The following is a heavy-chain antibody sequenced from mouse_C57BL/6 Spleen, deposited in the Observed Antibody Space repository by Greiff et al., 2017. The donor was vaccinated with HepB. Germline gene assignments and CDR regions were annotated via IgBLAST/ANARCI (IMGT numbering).Heavy chain of an antibody. CDR2: ISSGSSTI. CDR1: GFTFSDYG. Sequence: EVKLVESGGGLVKPGGSLKLSCAASGFTFSDYGMHWVRQAPEKGLEWVAYISSGSSTIYYADTVKGRFTISRDNAKNTLFLQMTSLRSEDTAMYYCARRSLTGRGYYFDYWGQGTTLTVSS. J-gene: IGHJ2*01. D-gene: IGHD4-1*01. V-gene: IGHV5-17*01. CDR3: ARRSLTGRGYYFDY.